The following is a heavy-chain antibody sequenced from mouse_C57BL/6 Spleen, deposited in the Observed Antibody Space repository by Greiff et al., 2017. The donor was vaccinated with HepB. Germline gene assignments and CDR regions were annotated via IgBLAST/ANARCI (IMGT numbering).Heavy chain of an antibody. Sequence: EVMLVESGGGLVKPGGSLKLSCAASGFTFSSYAMSWVRQTPEKRLEWVATISDGGSYTYYPDNVKGRFTISRDNAKNNLYLQMSHLKSEDTAMYYCARQGTPYWGQGTTLTVSS. J-gene: IGHJ2*01. CDR2: ISDGGSYT. V-gene: IGHV5-4*03. CDR1: GFTFSSYA. D-gene: IGHD2-14*01. CDR3: ARQGTPY.